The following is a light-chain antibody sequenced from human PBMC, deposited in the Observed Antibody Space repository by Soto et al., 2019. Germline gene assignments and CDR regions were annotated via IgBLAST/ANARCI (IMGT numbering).Light chain of an antibody. CDR1: SSDVGGYNF. CDR2: EVS. CDR3: SSYTSNSIPYV. V-gene: IGLV2-14*01. Sequence: QSVLTQPASVSGSPGQSITISCTGTSSDVGGYNFVSWYQQHPGKAPKLLIYEVSNRPAGVSNRFSGSKSGNTASLIISGLQAEDDAHYYCSSYTSNSIPYVFGGGTKVTVL. J-gene: IGLJ2*01.